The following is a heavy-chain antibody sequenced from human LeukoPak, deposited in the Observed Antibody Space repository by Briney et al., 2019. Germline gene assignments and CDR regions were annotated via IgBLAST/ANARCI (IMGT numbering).Heavy chain of an antibody. CDR1: GGTFSSYA. J-gene: IGHJ4*02. Sequence: SVTVSFKASGGTFSSYAISWVRQAPGQGLEWMGRIIPILGIANYAQKFQGRVTITADKSTSTAYMELSSLRSEDTAVYYCARADDPDLWDFDYWGQGTLVTVSS. CDR2: IIPILGIA. CDR3: ARADDPDLWDFDY. V-gene: IGHV1-69*04. D-gene: IGHD3-16*01.